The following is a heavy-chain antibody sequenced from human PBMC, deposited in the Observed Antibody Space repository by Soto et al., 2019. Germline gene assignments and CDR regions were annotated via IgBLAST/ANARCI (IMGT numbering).Heavy chain of an antibody. J-gene: IGHJ3*02. Sequence: QVQLVQSGAEVKKPGASVKVSCKASGYTFTSYVISWVRQAPGQRLAWMGWISAYNGNTNYAQKLQARVTMTTDTSTSVAYVERRSLRSDATAVYYCARVGPGGLTTVTTHIWGQGKMVTVSS. CDR1: GYTFTSYV. V-gene: IGHV1-18*01. CDR2: ISAYNGNT. CDR3: ARVGPGGLTTVTTHI. D-gene: IGHD4-17*01.